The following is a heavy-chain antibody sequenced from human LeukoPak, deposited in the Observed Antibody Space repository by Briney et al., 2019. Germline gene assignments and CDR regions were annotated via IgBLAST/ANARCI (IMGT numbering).Heavy chain of an antibody. CDR2: IYYSGNT. CDR3: ARRNYGGHFDY. CDR1: GGSISSYY. J-gene: IGHJ4*02. D-gene: IGHD4/OR15-4a*01. V-gene: IGHV4-59*01. Sequence: SETLSLTCTVSGGSISSYYWSWIRLPPGRGLEWIGYIYYSGNTNYNPSLKSRVTISVDTSKNQFSLKLSSVTAADTAVYYCARRNYGGHFDYWGQGTLVTVSS.